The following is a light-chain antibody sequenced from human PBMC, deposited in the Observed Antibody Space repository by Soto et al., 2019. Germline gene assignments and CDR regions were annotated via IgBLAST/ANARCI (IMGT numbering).Light chain of an antibody. CDR2: DTS. Sequence: EIVLTQSPATLSLSPGERATLSCRASQSVNNYLACYQQKPGQAPRLLIYDTSDRATGIPARFSGSGSGTDFTLTISRLEPEDFAVYYCQQYGRTFGQGTKVDIK. CDR1: QSVNNY. V-gene: IGKV3-20*01. J-gene: IGKJ1*01. CDR3: QQYGRT.